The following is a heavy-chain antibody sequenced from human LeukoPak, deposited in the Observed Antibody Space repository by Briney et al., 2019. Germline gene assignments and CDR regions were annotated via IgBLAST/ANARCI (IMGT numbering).Heavy chain of an antibody. J-gene: IGHJ3*02. CDR2: ISAYNGNT. Sequence: ASVKVSCKASGYTFTSYGISWVRQAPGQGLEWMGWISAYNGNTNYAQKLQGRVTMTTDTSTSTAYMELRSLRSDDTAVYYCAGGGFALTAIRWVAFDIWGQGTMVTVSS. V-gene: IGHV1-18*01. CDR3: AGGGFALTAIRWVAFDI. CDR1: GYTFTSYG. D-gene: IGHD2-21*02.